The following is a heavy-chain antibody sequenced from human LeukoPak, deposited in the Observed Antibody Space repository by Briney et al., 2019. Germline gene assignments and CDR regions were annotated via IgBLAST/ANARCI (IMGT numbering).Heavy chain of an antibody. Sequence: GESLKISCKGSGYTFTSYWISWVRQMPGKGLEWMGRIDPSDSYTNYSPSLQGHVTISADKSISTAYLQWSSLKASDTAMYYCARLHLSSWYWFDPWGQGTLVTVSS. CDR2: IDPSDSYT. CDR1: GYTFTSYW. J-gene: IGHJ5*02. D-gene: IGHD6-13*01. CDR3: ARLHLSSWYWFDP. V-gene: IGHV5-10-1*01.